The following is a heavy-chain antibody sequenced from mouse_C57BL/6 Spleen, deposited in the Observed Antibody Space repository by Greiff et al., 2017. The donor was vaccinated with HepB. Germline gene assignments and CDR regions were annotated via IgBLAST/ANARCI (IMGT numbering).Heavy chain of an antibody. CDR1: GFTFSSYA. V-gene: IGHV5-9-1*02. Sequence: DVKLVESGEGLVKPGGSVKLSCAASGFTFSSYAMSWVRQTPEKRLEWVAYISSGGDYIYYADTVKGRFTISRDNARNTLYLQMSSLKSEDTAMYYCTRAGDYGSSLYFDYWGQGTTLTVSS. D-gene: IGHD1-1*01. J-gene: IGHJ2*01. CDR3: TRAGDYGSSLYFDY. CDR2: ISSGGDYI.